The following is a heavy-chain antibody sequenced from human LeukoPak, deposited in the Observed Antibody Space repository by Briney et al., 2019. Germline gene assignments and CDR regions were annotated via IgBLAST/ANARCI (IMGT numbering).Heavy chain of an antibody. Sequence: PSETLSLTCTVSGDSINRSNYHWGWIRQPPGKGLEWVGTIYYSGSTFYNPSLKSRVTISVDTSKKQFSLKLSSVTAADTAVYYCARHYYGSGSYPHHWGQGTLVTVSS. CDR2: IYYSGST. V-gene: IGHV4-39*01. D-gene: IGHD3-10*01. J-gene: IGHJ5*02. CDR3: ARHYYGSGSYPHH. CDR1: GDSINRSNYH.